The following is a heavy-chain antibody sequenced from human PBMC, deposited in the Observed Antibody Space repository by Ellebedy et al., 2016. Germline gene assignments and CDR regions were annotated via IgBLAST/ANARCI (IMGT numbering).Heavy chain of an antibody. CDR2: IKSNTDGGTT. Sequence: GESLKISCAASGFPFTNAWMSWVRQAPGKGLEWVGRIKSNTDGGTTDYAAPVKGRFTISRDDSKNTLYLQMNSLKTEDTAVYYCTTGGDRGYVGFYIWGHGSMVTVSS. V-gene: IGHV3-15*01. CDR1: GFPFTNAW. J-gene: IGHJ3*02. D-gene: IGHD4-17*01. CDR3: TTGGDRGYVGFYI.